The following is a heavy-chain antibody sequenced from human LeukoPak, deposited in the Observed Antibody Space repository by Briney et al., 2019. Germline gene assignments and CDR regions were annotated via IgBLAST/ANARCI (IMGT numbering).Heavy chain of an antibody. CDR1: GYTFTGYY. CDR3: ATEVGATSGRDY. J-gene: IGHJ4*02. V-gene: IGHV1-2*02. CDR2: INPNSGGT. D-gene: IGHD1-26*01. Sequence: ASVKVSCKASGYTFTGYYMHWVRQAPGQGLEWMGWINPNSGGTNYAQKFQGRVTMTEDTSTDTAYMELSSLRSEDTAVYYCATEVGATSGRDYWGQGTLVTVSS.